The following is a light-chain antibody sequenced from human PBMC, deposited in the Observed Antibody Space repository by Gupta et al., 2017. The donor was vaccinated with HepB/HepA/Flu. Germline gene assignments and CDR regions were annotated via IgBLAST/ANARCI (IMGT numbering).Light chain of an antibody. CDR1: QTISTS. J-gene: IGKJ1*01. CDR2: GAS. CDR3: QQSYSISLT. Sequence: DIEMNQSPSSLSASVGDRVTITCRANQTISTSLNWYQQKPGRAPKLLIFGASNLQSAVPRRVSGSGSGSDFTLTLNNLQPEDFATYYCQQSYSISLTFGQGTKVEIK. V-gene: IGKV1-39*01.